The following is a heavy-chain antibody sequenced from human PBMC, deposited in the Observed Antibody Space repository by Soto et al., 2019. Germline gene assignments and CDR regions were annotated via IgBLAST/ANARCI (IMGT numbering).Heavy chain of an antibody. V-gene: IGHV3-7*01. J-gene: IGHJ4*02. CDR2: IKQDGSEK. Sequence: PGGSLRLSCAASGFTFSSYWMSWVRQAPGKGLEWVANIKQDGSEKYYVDSVKGRFTISRDNAKNSLYLQMNSLRAEDTAVYYCARQGDDIVVVPASDYFDYWGQGTLVTVSS. D-gene: IGHD2-2*01. CDR1: GFTFSSYW. CDR3: ARQGDDIVVVPASDYFDY.